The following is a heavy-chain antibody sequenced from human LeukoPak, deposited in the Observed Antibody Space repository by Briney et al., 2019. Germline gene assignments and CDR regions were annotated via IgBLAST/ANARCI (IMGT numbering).Heavy chain of an antibody. CDR1: GFTFSSYA. CDR3: AKSLGYCSSTSCYNFVYFDY. Sequence: GGSLRLSCAASGFTFSSYAMSWVRQAPGKRLEWVSAISGSGGSTYYADSVKGRFTISRDNSKNTLYLQMNSLRAEDTAVYYCAKSLGYCSSTSCYNFVYFDYWGQGTLVTVSS. V-gene: IGHV3-23*01. CDR2: ISGSGGST. J-gene: IGHJ4*02. D-gene: IGHD2-2*02.